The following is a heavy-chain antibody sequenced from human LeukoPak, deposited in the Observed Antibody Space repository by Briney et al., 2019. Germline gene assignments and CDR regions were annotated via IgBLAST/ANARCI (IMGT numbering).Heavy chain of an antibody. Sequence: GGSLGLSCAAPGFMFHDYDIHWVRQAPGKGLEWVSLISGDGGSTFYADSVKGRFTISRDNSKNSLYLQMNSLRSDDTALYYCARASMRMTTAGLVDYWGQGTLVTVSS. CDR2: ISGDGGST. V-gene: IGHV3-43*02. J-gene: IGHJ4*02. CDR3: ARASMRMTTAGLVDY. D-gene: IGHD6-13*01. CDR1: GFMFHDYD.